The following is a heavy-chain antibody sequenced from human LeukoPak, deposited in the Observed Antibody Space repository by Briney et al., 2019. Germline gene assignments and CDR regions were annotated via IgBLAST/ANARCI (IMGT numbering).Heavy chain of an antibody. CDR3: AKGGSAWADYGEDYDAFDI. Sequence: GGSLRLSCAAFGFTFSSYAMHWVRQAPGKGLEWVSVISFDGSDKYYADSVKGRFTISRDKSKNTLYLQMNSLRAEDTAVYYCAKGGSAWADYGEDYDAFDIWGQGTMVTVSS. D-gene: IGHD4-17*01. V-gene: IGHV3-30-3*01. CDR2: ISFDGSDK. CDR1: GFTFSSYA. J-gene: IGHJ3*02.